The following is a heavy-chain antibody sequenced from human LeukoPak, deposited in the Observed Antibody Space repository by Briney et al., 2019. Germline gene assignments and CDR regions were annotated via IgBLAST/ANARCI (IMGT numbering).Heavy chain of an antibody. D-gene: IGHD6-19*01. Sequence: SQTLSLACAISGDSVSSNSAAWDWIRQSPSRGLEWLGRTSYRSKWNNDYAVSVKGRISINPDTSKNQFSLQLNSVTPEDTAIYYCARSATVAGRTFDYWGQGTLVTVSS. CDR3: ARSATVAGRTFDY. J-gene: IGHJ4*02. V-gene: IGHV6-1*01. CDR1: GDSVSSNSAA. CDR2: TSYRSKWNN.